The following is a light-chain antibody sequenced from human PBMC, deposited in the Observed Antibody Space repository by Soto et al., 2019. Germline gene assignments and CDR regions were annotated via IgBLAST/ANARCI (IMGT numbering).Light chain of an antibody. CDR2: DAS. J-gene: IGKJ1*01. CDR1: QSVSSN. CDR3: QQRGNWPRT. Sequence: EIVITQSPATLPVSPGERATLSCRASQSVSSNLAWYQQKPGQAPRLLIYDASNRATGIPDRFSGSGSGTDFTLTISSLEPEDFAVYYCQQRGNWPRTFGQGTKVDIK. V-gene: IGKV3-11*01.